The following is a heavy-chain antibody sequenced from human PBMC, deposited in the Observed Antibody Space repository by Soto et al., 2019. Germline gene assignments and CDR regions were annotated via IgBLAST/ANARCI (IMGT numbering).Heavy chain of an antibody. CDR1: GFTFSSYS. CDR2: TSYDGSKK. D-gene: IGHD4-17*01. CDR3: AREDYGNYYFDY. V-gene: IGHV3-30*03. J-gene: IGHJ4*02. Sequence: PGGSLRLSCAASGFTFSSYSMNWVRQAPGKGLEWVAVTSYDGSKKYYADSVEGRFTISRDNFKNTLYLQMNSLRAEDTAVYYCAREDYGNYYFDYWGQGTPVTVSS.